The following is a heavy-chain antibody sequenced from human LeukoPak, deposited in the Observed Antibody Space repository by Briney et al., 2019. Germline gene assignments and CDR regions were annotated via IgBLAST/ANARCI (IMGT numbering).Heavy chain of an antibody. CDR3: ARDLGPYYYDSSGYYPDVHNWFDP. J-gene: IGHJ5*02. V-gene: IGHV4-4*07. Sequence: PSETLSLTCTVSGGSISSYYWSWIRQPAGKGLEWIGRIYTSGSNNYNPSLKSRVTISVDKSKNQFSLKLSSVTAADTAVYYCARDLGPYYYDSSGYYPDVHNWFDPWGQGTLVTVSS. D-gene: IGHD3-22*01. CDR1: GGSISSYY. CDR2: IYTSGSN.